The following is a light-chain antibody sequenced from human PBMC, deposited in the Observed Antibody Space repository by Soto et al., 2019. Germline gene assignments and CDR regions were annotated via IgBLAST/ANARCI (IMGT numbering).Light chain of an antibody. CDR2: GAS. CDR3: QQYNDNWPT. J-gene: IGKJ1*01. CDR1: QSVRTN. V-gene: IGKV3-15*01. Sequence: EIVMTQYPDTLSVSPGETVTLSCRASQSVRTNLAWYQHKPGQSPRLLIYGASNRATGFPARFSGSGSGTEFTLTIGSLQSEDFVVYYCQQYNDNWPTFGQGTKVDIK.